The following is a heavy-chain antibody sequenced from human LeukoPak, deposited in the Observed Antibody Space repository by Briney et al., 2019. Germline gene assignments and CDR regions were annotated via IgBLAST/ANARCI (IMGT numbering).Heavy chain of an antibody. CDR1: GVSISSYY. J-gene: IGHJ4*02. CDR2: IHYSGST. D-gene: IGHD3-9*01. V-gene: IGHV4-59*12. Sequence: SDTLSLTCTLSGVSISSYYWSWIRRPPGKGLEWIGNIHYSGSTNYNPSLKSRVTISVDTSKNQFSLKLSSVTAADTAVYYCASAFEGYWGQGTLVTVSS. CDR3: ASAFEGY.